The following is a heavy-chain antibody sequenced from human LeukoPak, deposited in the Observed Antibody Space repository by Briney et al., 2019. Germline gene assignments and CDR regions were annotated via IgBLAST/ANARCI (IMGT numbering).Heavy chain of an antibody. CDR1: GFTTSDNY. V-gene: IGHV3-66*01. Sequence: GGSLRLSCAASGFTTSDNYITWVRQAPGKGLQWVSVIYSGGRTNYADSVKGRFSMSRDKSNGTVYLQLNSLRTDDTAVYFCARVPFTASLGDYFDYWGQGALVTVSS. J-gene: IGHJ4*02. CDR3: ARVPFTASLGDYFDY. CDR2: IYSGGRT. D-gene: IGHD3-16*01.